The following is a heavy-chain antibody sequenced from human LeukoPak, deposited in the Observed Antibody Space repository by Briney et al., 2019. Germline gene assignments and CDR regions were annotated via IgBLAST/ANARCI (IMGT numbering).Heavy chain of an antibody. V-gene: IGHV1-18*01. J-gene: IGHJ4*02. D-gene: IGHD7-27*01. CDR2: IGSNSDNT. Sequence: ASVNVSFKATGYTFTSYGISWVRQAPGQGLERMGWIGSNSDNTNYAQKLQGRVTMTTDTSTSTAYMELRSLRSDDAALYFCARDWGSIKVIADYWGQGTLVTVSS. CDR3: ARDWGSIKVIADY. CDR1: GYTFTSYG.